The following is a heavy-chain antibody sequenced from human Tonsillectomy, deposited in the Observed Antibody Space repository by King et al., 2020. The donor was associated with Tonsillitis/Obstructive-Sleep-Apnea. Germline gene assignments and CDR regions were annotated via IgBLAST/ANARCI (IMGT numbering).Heavy chain of an antibody. CDR2: ISSNGGST. V-gene: IGHV3-64D*06. CDR3: VKGSAGEYYYYYMDV. D-gene: IGHD6-13*01. J-gene: IGHJ6*03. CDR1: AFTFISYA. Sequence: VQLVESGGGLVQPGGSLRLSCSASAFTFISYAMHWVRQAPGKGLDYVSGISSNGGSTYSADSVKGRFTISRDNSKNTLYLHMSSLRGEDTAVYYCVKGSAGEYYYYYMDVWGKGTTVTVSS.